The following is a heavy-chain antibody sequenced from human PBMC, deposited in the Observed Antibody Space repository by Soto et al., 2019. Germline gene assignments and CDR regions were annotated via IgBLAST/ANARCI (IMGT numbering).Heavy chain of an antibody. Sequence: GGSLRLSCAASGFTFSDHYMDWVRQAPGKGLEWVGFIRSKAYGGTTEYAASVKGRFTISRDDSKSIAYLQMNSLKTEDTAVYYCTREYYDSSGYSVYDAFDIWGQGTMVTVS. CDR1: GFTFSDHY. D-gene: IGHD3-22*01. CDR2: IRSKAYGGTT. V-gene: IGHV3-49*04. J-gene: IGHJ3*02. CDR3: TREYYDSSGYSVYDAFDI.